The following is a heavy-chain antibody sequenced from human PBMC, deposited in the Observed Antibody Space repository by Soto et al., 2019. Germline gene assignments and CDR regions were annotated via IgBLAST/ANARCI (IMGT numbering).Heavy chain of an antibody. CDR3: ARAVGRAAGRGLDP. CDR2: IGTAGDT. V-gene: IGHV3-13*01. D-gene: IGHD6-13*01. Sequence: GSLRLSCAASGFTFSSYDMHWVRQATGKGLEWVSAIGTAGDTYYPGSVKGRFTISRENAKNSLYLQMNSLRAGDTAVYYCARAVGRAAGRGLDPWGQGTLVTVSS. J-gene: IGHJ5*02. CDR1: GFTFSSYD.